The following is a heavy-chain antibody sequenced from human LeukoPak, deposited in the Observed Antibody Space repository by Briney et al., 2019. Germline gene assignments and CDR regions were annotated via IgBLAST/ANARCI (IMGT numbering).Heavy chain of an antibody. CDR3: AKAGPYYFDY. Sequence: PGGSLRLSCAASGFTFSSYAMNWVRQAPGKGLEWVSAIGGTGTTTWYADSVKGRFTISRDNSKNTVYLQMDSLRADDTAVYYCAKAGPYYFDYWGQGTLVTVSS. J-gene: IGHJ4*02. CDR2: IGGTGTTT. CDR1: GFTFSSYA. V-gene: IGHV3-23*01.